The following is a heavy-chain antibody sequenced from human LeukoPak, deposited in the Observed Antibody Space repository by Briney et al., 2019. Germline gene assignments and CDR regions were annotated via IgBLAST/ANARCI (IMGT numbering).Heavy chain of an antibody. V-gene: IGHV1-8*01. CDR2: MNPNSGNT. CDR3: ARDYFDSSGYIVH. Sequence: ASVKVSCKASGYTFTSYDINWVRQATGQGLEWMGWMNPNSGNTGYAQKLQGRVTMTTDTSTSTAYMELRSLRSDDTAVYYCARDYFDSSGYIVHWGQGTLVTVSS. J-gene: IGHJ4*02. D-gene: IGHD3-22*01. CDR1: GYTFTSYD.